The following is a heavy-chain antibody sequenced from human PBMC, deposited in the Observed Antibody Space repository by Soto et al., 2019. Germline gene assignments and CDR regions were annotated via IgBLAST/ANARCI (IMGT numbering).Heavy chain of an antibody. CDR1: GYTFTGYY. CDR2: INPNSGGT. D-gene: IGHD6-19*01. Sequence: ASVKVSCKASGYTFTGYYMHWVRQAPGQGLEWIGWINPNSGGTNYAQKFQGWVTMTRDTSISTAYMELSRLRSDDTAVYYCARGAVAGTYYYYGMDVWGQGTTVTVSS. J-gene: IGHJ6*02. V-gene: IGHV1-2*04. CDR3: ARGAVAGTYYYYGMDV.